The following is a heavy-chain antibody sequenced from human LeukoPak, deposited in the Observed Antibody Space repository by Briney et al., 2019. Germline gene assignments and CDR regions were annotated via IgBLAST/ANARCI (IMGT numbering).Heavy chain of an antibody. Sequence: SETLSLTCAVFGGSFSGYYWSWIRQPPGKGLEWIGNVHHRGGTYSSPSLKSRVTLSLDTSNNQFSLNLKSVTAADTAVYYCARASDTAMVFFFDYWGQGIMVTVSS. CDR3: ARASDTAMVFFFDY. CDR2: VHHRGGT. D-gene: IGHD5-18*01. V-gene: IGHV4-34*01. J-gene: IGHJ4*02. CDR1: GGSFSGYY.